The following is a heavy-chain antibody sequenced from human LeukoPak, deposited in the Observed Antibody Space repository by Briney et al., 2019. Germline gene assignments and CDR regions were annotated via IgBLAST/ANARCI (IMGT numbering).Heavy chain of an antibody. D-gene: IGHD5-12*01. CDR3: ARHGRARWLRFNWFDP. V-gene: IGHV4-4*02. J-gene: IGHJ5*02. CDR1: GGSISSSNW. CDR2: IYHSGST. Sequence: SETLSLTCAVSGGSISSSNWWSWVRQPPGKGLEWIGEIYHSGSTNYNPSLKSRVTISVDTSKNQFSLKLSSVTAADTAVYYCARHGRARWLRFNWFDPWGQGTLVTVSS.